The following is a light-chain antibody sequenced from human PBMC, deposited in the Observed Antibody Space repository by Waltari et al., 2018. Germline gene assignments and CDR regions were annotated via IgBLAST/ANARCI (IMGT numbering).Light chain of an antibody. CDR3: QQYSRSPRLIT. V-gene: IGKV3-20*01. CDR1: HSVGSTY. CDR2: GAS. Sequence: EIVLTQSPGTLSLSPGERATLACRASHSVGSTYLACYQQKPGQAPSLLIYGASSRATGIPDRFSGSGSGTDFTLTISRLEPEDFAVYYCQQYSRSPRLITFGPGTKVDIK. J-gene: IGKJ3*01.